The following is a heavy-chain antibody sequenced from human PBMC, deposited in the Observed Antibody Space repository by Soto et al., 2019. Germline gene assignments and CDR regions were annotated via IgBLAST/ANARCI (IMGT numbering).Heavy chain of an antibody. CDR1: GYTFTSYD. CDR2: MNPNSGNT. V-gene: IGHV1-8*01. CDR3: ARAGGGTSYYYGSGSYADV. D-gene: IGHD3-10*01. J-gene: IGHJ6*02. Sequence: ASVKVSCKASGYTFTSYDINWVRQATGQGLEWMGWMNPNSGNTGYAQKFQGRVTMTRNTSISTAYMELSSLRSEDTAVYYCARAGGGTSYYYGSGSYADVWGQGTTVTVSS.